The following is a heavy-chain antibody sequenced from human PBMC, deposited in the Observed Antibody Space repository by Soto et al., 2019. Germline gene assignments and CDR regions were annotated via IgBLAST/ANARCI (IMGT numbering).Heavy chain of an antibody. Sequence: GGSLRLSCAASGFTFSSYSMNWVRQAPGKGLEWVSYISSSSSTIYYADSVKGRFTISRDNAKNSLYLQMNSLRDEDTAVYYCAGGLCYVVVDYYYYGMAVWGQGTTVTVSS. CDR1: GFTFSSYS. D-gene: IGHD2-2*01. J-gene: IGHJ6*02. CDR3: AGGLCYVVVDYYYYGMAV. CDR2: ISSSSSTI. V-gene: IGHV3-48*02.